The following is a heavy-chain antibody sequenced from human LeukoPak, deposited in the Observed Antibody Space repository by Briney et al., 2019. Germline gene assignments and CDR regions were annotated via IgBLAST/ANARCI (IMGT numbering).Heavy chain of an antibody. J-gene: IGHJ4*02. CDR3: ARDVMATPARLVYFDY. CDR2: IWFDGSNK. D-gene: IGHD5-24*01. V-gene: IGHV3-33*01. CDR1: GFTFSSYG. Sequence: GGSLRLSCAASGFTFSSYGMHWVRQAPGKGLEWVAVIWFDGSNKYYADSVKGRFTISRDNPKNTLYLQMNSLRAEDTAVYYCARDVMATPARLVYFDYWGQGTLVTVSS.